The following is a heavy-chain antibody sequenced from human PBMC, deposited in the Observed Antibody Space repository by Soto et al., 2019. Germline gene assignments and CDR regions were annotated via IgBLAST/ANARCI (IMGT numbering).Heavy chain of an antibody. D-gene: IGHD5-12*01. CDR2: IWYDGSNK. V-gene: IGHV3-33*01. Sequence: PGGSLTLSCAASGFTFSSYGMHWVRQAPGKGLEWVAVIWYDGSNKYYADSVKGRFTISRDNSKNTLYLQMNSLRAEDTAVYYCARDGYDGPEDYYMDVWGKGTTVTVSS. CDR3: ARDGYDGPEDYYMDV. J-gene: IGHJ6*03. CDR1: GFTFSSYG.